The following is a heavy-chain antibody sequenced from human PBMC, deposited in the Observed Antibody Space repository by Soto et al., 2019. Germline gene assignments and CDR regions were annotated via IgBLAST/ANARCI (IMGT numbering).Heavy chain of an antibody. CDR3: VKDLGAAAEFYDAFDI. D-gene: IGHD6-13*01. Sequence: GGSLRLSCSASGFTFSSYAMHWVRQAPGKGLEYVSAISSNGGSTYYADSVKGRFTISRDNSKNTLYLQMSSLRAEDTAVYYCVKDLGAAAEFYDAFDIWGQGTMVTVSS. CDR2: ISSNGGST. J-gene: IGHJ3*02. CDR1: GFTFSSYA. V-gene: IGHV3-64D*08.